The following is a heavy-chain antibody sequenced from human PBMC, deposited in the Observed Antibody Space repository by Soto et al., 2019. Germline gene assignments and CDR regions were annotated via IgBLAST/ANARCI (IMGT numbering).Heavy chain of an antibody. J-gene: IGHJ4*02. D-gene: IGHD4-17*01. CDR1: GGSISSSSYY. V-gene: IGHV4-39*01. Sequence: SETLSLTCTVSGGSISSSSYYWGWIRQPPGKGLEWIGSIYYSGSTYYNPSLKSRVTISVDTSKNQFSLKLSSVTAADTAVYYCARHRENGDSVIFDYWGQGTLVTVSS. CDR3: ARHRENGDSVIFDY. CDR2: IYYSGST.